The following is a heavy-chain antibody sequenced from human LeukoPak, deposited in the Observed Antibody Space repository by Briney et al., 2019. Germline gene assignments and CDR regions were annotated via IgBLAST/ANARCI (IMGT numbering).Heavy chain of an antibody. CDR2: IIPILGIA. CDR1: GGTFSSYA. V-gene: IGHV1-69*04. CDR3: ARMYDSSGYYYNPDAFDI. D-gene: IGHD3-22*01. Sequence: SVKVSCKASGGTFSSYAIIWVRQAPGQGLEWMGRIIPILGIANYAQKFQGRVTITADKSTSTAYMELSSLRSEDTAVYYCARMYDSSGYYYNPDAFDIWGQGTMVTVSS. J-gene: IGHJ3*02.